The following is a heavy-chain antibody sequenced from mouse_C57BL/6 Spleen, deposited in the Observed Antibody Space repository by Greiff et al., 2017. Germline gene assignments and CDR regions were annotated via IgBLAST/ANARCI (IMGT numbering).Heavy chain of an antibody. CDR1: GYSFTGYY. CDR3: TTYYSNYGFAY. D-gene: IGHD2-5*01. J-gene: IGHJ3*01. Sequence: VQLQQSGPELVKPGASVKISCKASGYSFTGYYMNWVKQSPEKSLEWIGEINPSTGGTTYNQKFKAKATLTVDKSSNTAYLQLSSLTSEDTAVYYCTTYYSNYGFAYWGQGTLVTVSA. V-gene: IGHV1-42*01. CDR2: INPSTGGT.